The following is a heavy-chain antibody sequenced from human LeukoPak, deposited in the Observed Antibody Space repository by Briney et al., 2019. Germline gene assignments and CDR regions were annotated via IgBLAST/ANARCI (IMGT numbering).Heavy chain of an antibody. D-gene: IGHD3-3*01. CDR3: ARDEGVLRFLEY. CDR2: IYTSGST. Sequence: SETLSLTCTVSGDSISSASYYWSWIRPPAGKGLEWIGRIYTSGSTNYNPSLKSRVTMSLDASRNQFSLRLTSVTAADTAVYFCARDEGVLRFLEYWGQGIQVTVSS. J-gene: IGHJ4*02. CDR1: GDSISSASYY. V-gene: IGHV4-61*02.